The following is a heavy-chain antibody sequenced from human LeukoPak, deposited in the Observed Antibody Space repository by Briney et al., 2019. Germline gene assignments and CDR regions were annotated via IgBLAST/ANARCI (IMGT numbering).Heavy chain of an antibody. V-gene: IGHV4-34*01. CDR2: INHSVST. CDR1: GGSFSGYY. CDR3: ARVGHSYGPFDY. D-gene: IGHD5-18*01. J-gene: IGHJ4*02. Sequence: PSETLSLTCAVYGGSFSGYYWSWIRQPPGKGLEWIGEINHSVSTNYNPSLKGRVTISVDTSKNQFSLKLSSVSAANTAVYYCARVGHSYGPFDYWGQGTLVTVSS.